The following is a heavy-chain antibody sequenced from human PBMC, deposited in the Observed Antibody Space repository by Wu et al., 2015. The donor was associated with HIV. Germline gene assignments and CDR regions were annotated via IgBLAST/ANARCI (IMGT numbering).Heavy chain of an antibody. V-gene: IGHV1-8*02. CDR3: TRGRYCSGGICYPPYYFDY. D-gene: IGHD2-15*01. CDR1: GYIFTDYY. Sequence: QVQLVQSGAEVKKPGASVKVSCKASGYIFTDYYIHWVRQAPGQGLEWMGWMNPNSGNTGYAQKFQGRVTMTRNTSISTVYMELSSLRSEDTAVYYCTRGRYCSGGICYPPYYFDYWGQGTLVTVSS. J-gene: IGHJ4*02. CDR2: MNPNSGNT.